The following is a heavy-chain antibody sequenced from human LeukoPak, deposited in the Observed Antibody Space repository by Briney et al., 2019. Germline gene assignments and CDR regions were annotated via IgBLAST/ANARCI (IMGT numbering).Heavy chain of an antibody. CDR3: ARVGSTDGPHAFDI. J-gene: IGHJ3*02. Sequence: GGSLRLSCAASGFTFSSYWMDWVRQAPGKGLVWVSGINSDGRMTRYAESVKGRFTISRDNAKSTLYLQMNSLRAEDTSVYYCARVGSTDGPHAFDIWGQGTMVTVSS. D-gene: IGHD2-21*02. CDR2: INSDGRMT. V-gene: IGHV3-74*01. CDR1: GFTFSSYW.